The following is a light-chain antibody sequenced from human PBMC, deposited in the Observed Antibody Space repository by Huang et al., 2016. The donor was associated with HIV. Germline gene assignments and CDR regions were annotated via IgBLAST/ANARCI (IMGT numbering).Light chain of an antibody. CDR2: GVS. CDR1: QSVKKN. V-gene: IGKV3-15*01. CDR3: QQYNNWPPYD. Sequence: DMVMTQSPGTLSVSPGERATLSCRASQSVKKNLAWYQQKPGQAPRLLSAGVSTRDTGVRARFSGNGSETEFTRTITSVQSEDSAVYYCQQYNNWPPYDFGQGTKLEIK. J-gene: IGKJ2*01.